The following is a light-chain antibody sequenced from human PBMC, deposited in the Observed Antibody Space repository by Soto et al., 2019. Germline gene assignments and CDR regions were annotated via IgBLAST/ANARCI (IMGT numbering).Light chain of an antibody. V-gene: IGKV3-15*01. J-gene: IGKJ5*01. Sequence: EMVMTQSPATRSVSPGERATLSCRASQSVSSSYLAWYQQKPGQAPRLLIHGATTRATGIPARFSGSGSGTEFTLTISSLQSEDFAVYFSQQYNNWPPFGQGTRLEIK. CDR3: QQYNNWPP. CDR2: GAT. CDR1: QSVSSSY.